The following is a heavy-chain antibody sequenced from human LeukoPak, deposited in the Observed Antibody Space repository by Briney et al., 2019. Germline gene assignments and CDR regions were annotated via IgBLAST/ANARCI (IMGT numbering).Heavy chain of an antibody. V-gene: IGHV4-4*07. D-gene: IGHD6-13*01. CDR1: GGSISSYS. CDR2: IYTSGST. CDR3: ARATYISSRASQLGY. J-gene: IGHJ4*02. Sequence: SETLSLTCTVYGGSISSYSWSWIRQPAGKGLEWIGRIYTSGSTDYNPSLKSRVTMSVDTSKNQFSLRLRSVTAADTAMYYCARATYISSRASQLGYWGQGTLVTVSS.